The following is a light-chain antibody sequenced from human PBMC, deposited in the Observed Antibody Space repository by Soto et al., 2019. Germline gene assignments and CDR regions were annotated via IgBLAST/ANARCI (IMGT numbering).Light chain of an antibody. J-gene: IGLJ2*01. CDR1: SSDVGNYNH. CDR3: CSYAGDNTFI. Sequence: QSALTQPASVSGSPGQSITISCTGTSSDVGNYNHVSWCQHYPGKAPKLIIYEGSKRPSGVSNRFSGSKSGNTASLTISGLQAEDEADYYCCSYAGDNTFIFGGGTKLTVL. V-gene: IGLV2-23*03. CDR2: EGS.